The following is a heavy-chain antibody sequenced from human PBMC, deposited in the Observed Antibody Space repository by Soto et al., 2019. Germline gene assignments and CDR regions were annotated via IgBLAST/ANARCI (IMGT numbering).Heavy chain of an antibody. CDR2: IKQDGSEK. V-gene: IGHV3-7*01. D-gene: IGHD1-20*01. Sequence: GGTLRLACAVSGFSVSRCWISWVRHGQGKGLEWVANIKQDGSEKYYVDSAKGRLTISRDNAKNSLYLEMNSLRAEDSVVYYRPGLSGKVPWGQGILVTVSS. CDR3: PGLSGKVP. J-gene: IGHJ5*02. CDR1: GFSVSRCW.